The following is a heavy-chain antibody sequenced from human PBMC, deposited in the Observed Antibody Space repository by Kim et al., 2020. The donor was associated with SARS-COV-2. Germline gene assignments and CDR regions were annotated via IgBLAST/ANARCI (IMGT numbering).Heavy chain of an antibody. V-gene: IGHV3-23*01. D-gene: IGHD3-22*01. CDR1: GFTFNTCA. Sequence: GGSLRLSCAASGFTFNTCAMNWVRQAPGKGLEWVSTVSGGGGSTYYADSVKGRFTISRDNSQNTLYLQLNSLRAEDTAVYYCAKDFNGYFQPIDCWGQGTLVTVSS. CDR2: VSGGGGST. J-gene: IGHJ4*02. CDR3: AKDFNGYFQPIDC.